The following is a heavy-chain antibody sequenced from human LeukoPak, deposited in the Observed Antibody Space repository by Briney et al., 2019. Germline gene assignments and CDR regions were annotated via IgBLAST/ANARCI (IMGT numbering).Heavy chain of an antibody. V-gene: IGHV3-53*01. CDR2: IYSGGST. Sequence: GGSLRLSCAASGFTFSSYGMHWVRQAPGKGLEWVSVIYSGGSTYYADSVKGRFTISRDNSKNTLYLQMNSLRAEDTAVYYCARDLSDGWGYYMDVWGKGTTVTVSS. CDR1: GFTFSSYG. J-gene: IGHJ6*03. CDR3: ARDLSDGWGYYMDV. D-gene: IGHD1-26*01.